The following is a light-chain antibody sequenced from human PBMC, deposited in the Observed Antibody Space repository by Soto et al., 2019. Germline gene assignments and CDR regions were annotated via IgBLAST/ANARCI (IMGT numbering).Light chain of an antibody. Sequence: DIQMTQSPSSLSASVGDRVTITCRASQSIDNWLAWYQQKPGKAPKLLIFRASTLTSGVPSRFSGSGSGTQVTLTISSLQLDDFATYYCQQYNSYSEYTFGQGTKLEIK. V-gene: IGKV1-5*03. CDR1: QSIDNW. CDR2: RAS. J-gene: IGKJ2*01. CDR3: QQYNSYSEYT.